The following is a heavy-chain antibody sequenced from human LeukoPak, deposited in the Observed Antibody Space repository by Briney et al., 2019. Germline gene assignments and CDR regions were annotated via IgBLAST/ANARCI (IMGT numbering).Heavy chain of an antibody. CDR2: TYYRSKWYN. D-gene: IGHD3-10*01. Sequence: SQTLSLTCAISGDSVSSNSAAWNWIRQSPSRGLEWLGRTYYRSKWYNDYAVSVKSRITINPDTSKNQFSLQLNSVTPEDTAVYYCARDWGESSGAYYYYYMDVWGKGTTVTVSS. V-gene: IGHV6-1*01. CDR3: ARDWGESSGAYYYYYMDV. CDR1: GDSVSSNSAA. J-gene: IGHJ6*03.